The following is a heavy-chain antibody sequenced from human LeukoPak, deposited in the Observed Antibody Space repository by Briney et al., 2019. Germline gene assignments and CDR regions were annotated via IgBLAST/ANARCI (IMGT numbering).Heavy chain of an antibody. CDR2: IDGDGSST. Sequence: GGSLRLSCAASGFTFSNYWMHWVRQAPGKGLVWVSRIDGDGSSTSYADSAKGRFTISRDNAKNTLYLQMNSLIAEDTAVYYCASYLTSIPSGMDVWGQGTTVTVSS. CDR3: ASYLTSIPSGMDV. D-gene: IGHD2/OR15-2a*01. CDR1: GFTFSNYW. V-gene: IGHV3-74*01. J-gene: IGHJ6*02.